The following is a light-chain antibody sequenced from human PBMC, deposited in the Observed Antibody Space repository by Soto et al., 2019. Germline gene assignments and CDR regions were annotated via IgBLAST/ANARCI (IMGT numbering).Light chain of an antibody. CDR3: QQPWGT. V-gene: IGKV3-15*01. J-gene: IGKJ2*02. CDR2: GAS. CDR1: QSVSSN. Sequence: EIVMTQSPATLSVSPGERATLSCRASQSVSSNLAWYQQKPGQAPRLLIYGASTRATGIPARFSGSGSCTEFTLTISSLQSEDFAVYYCQQPWGTFGQGTKLEIK.